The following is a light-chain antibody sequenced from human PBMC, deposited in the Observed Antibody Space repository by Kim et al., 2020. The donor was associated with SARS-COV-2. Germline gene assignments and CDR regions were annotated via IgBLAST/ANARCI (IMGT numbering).Light chain of an antibody. CDR1: SLRTYY. CDR2: GKN. CDR3: NSRDNNDNVL. J-gene: IGLJ2*01. V-gene: IGLV3-19*01. Sequence: SSELTQDPAVSVALGQTVRITCQGDSLRTYYTTRFQQKPGQAPIVVFYGKNNRPSGIPDRFPGSSSGNTASLTITATQAGDEADSFCNSRDNNDNVLFGG.